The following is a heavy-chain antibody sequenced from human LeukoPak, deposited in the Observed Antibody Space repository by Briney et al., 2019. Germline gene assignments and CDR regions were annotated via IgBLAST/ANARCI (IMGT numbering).Heavy chain of an antibody. D-gene: IGHD1-26*01. J-gene: IGHJ5*02. V-gene: IGHV3-48*03. Sequence: GGSLRLSCAASGFTFSDYDMNWVRQAPGKGLEWVSYISTRGSTIYYADSVKGRFTISRDNAKNSLYLQMSSLRSDDTAVYYCARFLPQKWELPGNWFDPWGQGTLVTVSS. CDR3: ARFLPQKWELPGNWFDP. CDR1: GFTFSDYD. CDR2: ISTRGSTI.